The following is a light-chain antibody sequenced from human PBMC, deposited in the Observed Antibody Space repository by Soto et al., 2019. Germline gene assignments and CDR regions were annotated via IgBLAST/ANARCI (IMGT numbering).Light chain of an antibody. J-gene: IGKJ1*01. CDR1: QIVSSN. V-gene: IGKV3-15*01. CDR3: QQYNNWPPWT. Sequence: EVVLTQSPGTLSLSRGERATLSCMASQIVSSNYLAWYQQKPGQAPRLLIYGASTRATGAPARFSGSGSGTEFTLTISSLQSEDLAVYYCQQYNNWPPWTFGQGTKVDIK. CDR2: GAS.